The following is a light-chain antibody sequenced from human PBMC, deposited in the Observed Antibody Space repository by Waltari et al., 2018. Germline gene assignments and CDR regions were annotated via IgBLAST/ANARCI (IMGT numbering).Light chain of an antibody. CDR2: VAS. V-gene: IGKV3-11*01. Sequence: EVVLTQSPATLSLSPGDRATLSYRARQGVGTYLAWYQQKPGQAPRLLIYVASTRAIGNPSRFSGSGAGADFPLTISSLEPEDFAVDFCQQCSNWPPWTFGQGTKVDIK. J-gene: IGKJ1*01. CDR1: QGVGTY. CDR3: QQCSNWPPWT.